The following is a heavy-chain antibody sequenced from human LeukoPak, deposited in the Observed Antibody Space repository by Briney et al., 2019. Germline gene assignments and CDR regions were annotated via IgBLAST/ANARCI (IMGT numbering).Heavy chain of an antibody. V-gene: IGHV4-34*01. CDR1: GGSFSGYY. J-gene: IGHJ4*02. D-gene: IGHD5-24*01. Sequence: PSETLSLTCAVYGGSFSGYYWSWIRQPPGKGLEWIGEINHSGSTNYNPSLKSRVTISVDTSKNQFSLKLNSVTPEDTAVYYCARNFGYTNDYWGQGTLVTVSS. CDR2: INHSGST. CDR3: ARNFGYTNDY.